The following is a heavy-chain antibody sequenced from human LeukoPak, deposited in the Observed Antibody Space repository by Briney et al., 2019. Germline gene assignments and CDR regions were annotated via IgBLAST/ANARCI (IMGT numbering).Heavy chain of an antibody. CDR1: GFTFDDYA. J-gene: IGHJ6*03. D-gene: IGHD3-10*01. V-gene: IGHV3-9*01. CDR2: ISWNSGSI. CDR3: ATSMVETSRYCYYMDV. Sequence: GGSLRLSCAASGFTFDDYAMHWVRQAPGKGLEWVSGISWNSGSIDYADSVKGRFTISRDNAKNSLYLQMNSLRAEDTAVYYCATSMVETSRYCYYMDVWGKGTTVTISS.